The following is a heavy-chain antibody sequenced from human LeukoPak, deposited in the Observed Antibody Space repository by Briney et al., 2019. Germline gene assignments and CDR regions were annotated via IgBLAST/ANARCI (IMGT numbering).Heavy chain of an antibody. J-gene: IGHJ4*02. CDR3: ARSARVFDS. Sequence: SETLSLTCTXSGASISSHYWSWIRQAPGKGLECIGYIYINGDTNYNPSLKSRATLSLDTSKNQFSLRLTSVTAADTAVYYCARSARVFDSWGPGTLVTVSS. CDR2: IYINGDT. D-gene: IGHD3-10*01. V-gene: IGHV4-4*09. CDR1: GASISSHY.